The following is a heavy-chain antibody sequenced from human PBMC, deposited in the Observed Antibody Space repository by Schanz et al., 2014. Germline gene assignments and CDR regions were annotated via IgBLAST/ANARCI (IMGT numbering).Heavy chain of an antibody. Sequence: VQLLESGGGLVQPGGSLRLSCTVSGFTFSSYAMHWVRQAPGKGLEWVAVMSYDGSNKYYADSVKGRFTISRDTPKNTLYVQMNSLRADDTAVYYCARDQSPYTNSSDVRYFDYWGQGSLVTVSS. CDR2: MSYDGSNK. V-gene: IGHV3-30-3*01. CDR1: GFTFSSYA. J-gene: IGHJ4*02. D-gene: IGHD6-6*01. CDR3: ARDQSPYTNSSDVRYFDY.